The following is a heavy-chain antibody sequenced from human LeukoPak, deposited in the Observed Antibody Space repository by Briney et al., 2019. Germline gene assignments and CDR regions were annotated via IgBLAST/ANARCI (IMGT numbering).Heavy chain of an antibody. CDR3: ARDQRVGVTAFYRPFDP. Sequence: ASVRVSCKASGYTFTDFGISWVRQAPGQGLEWMGWINTYKGNINYGQRFQGRFTMTIDTATNTAFMVLRSLGSDNTAVYYYARDQRVGVTAFYRPFDPWGQGTPVTVSS. V-gene: IGHV1-18*01. CDR2: INTYKGNI. J-gene: IGHJ5*02. D-gene: IGHD2-21*02. CDR1: GYTFTDFG.